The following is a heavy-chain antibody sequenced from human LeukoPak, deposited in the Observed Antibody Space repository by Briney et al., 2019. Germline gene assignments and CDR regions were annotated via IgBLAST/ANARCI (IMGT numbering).Heavy chain of an antibody. CDR1: GGSISSYF. Sequence: PSETLSLTCTVSGGSISSYFWNWIRQPPGQGLEWMGYMSNTGITKYNPSLKSRVTISADTSKNQFSLNLKSVTAADTAVYYCAKASVATAVLFDSWGQGTLVAVSS. J-gene: IGHJ4*02. CDR2: MSNTGIT. V-gene: IGHV4-59*01. D-gene: IGHD5-12*01. CDR3: AKASVATAVLFDS.